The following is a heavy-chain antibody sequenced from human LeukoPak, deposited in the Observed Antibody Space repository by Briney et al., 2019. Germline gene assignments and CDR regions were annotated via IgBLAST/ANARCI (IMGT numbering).Heavy chain of an antibody. CDR3: AELGITMIGGV. CDR2: FSSSCRTL. Sequence: GGPLRLSCGATGFTFSRYEMHGVRRAPGKGREGVSYFSSSCRTLYYADSVKGRFTISRDHAQSSLYLEMTSLRAEDRAVYYCAELGITMIGGVWGKGTTVTISS. J-gene: IGHJ6*04. D-gene: IGHD3-10*02. V-gene: IGHV3-48*03. CDR1: GFTFSRYE.